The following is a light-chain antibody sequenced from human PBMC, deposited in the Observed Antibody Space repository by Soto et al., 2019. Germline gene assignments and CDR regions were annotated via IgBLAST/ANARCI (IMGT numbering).Light chain of an antibody. CDR3: QQYKHWARMLS. CDR1: QSLSSN. J-gene: IGKJ4*01. V-gene: IGKV3-15*01. CDR2: DTS. Sequence: EIVLTQSPATLSVSPGERATLSCRASQSLSSNLAWYQQRPGQAPRLLIYDTSTRASDVPARFSGSGSGTEFTLTIDSLQSEDFAIYYCQQYKHWARMLSFGGGTQVELK.